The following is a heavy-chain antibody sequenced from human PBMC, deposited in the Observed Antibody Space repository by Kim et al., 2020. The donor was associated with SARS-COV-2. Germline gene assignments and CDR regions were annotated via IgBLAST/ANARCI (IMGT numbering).Heavy chain of an antibody. V-gene: IGHV4-59*12. CDR2: LYSRGRT. J-gene: IGHJ4*02. CDR3: AREERRFSGRFHFDS. CDR1: GGSMNDFF. D-gene: IGHD1-26*01. Sequence: SETLSLTCTVSGGSMNDFFWSWIRQPRGGAGECIGSLYSRGRTHYKPPLKSRLTISLDMPKTQLSVKLKSVTAADTAVYYCAREERRFSGRFHFDSWGPGTLVTVSS.